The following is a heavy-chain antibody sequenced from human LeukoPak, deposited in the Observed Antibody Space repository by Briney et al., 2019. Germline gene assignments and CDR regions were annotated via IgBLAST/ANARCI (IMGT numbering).Heavy chain of an antibody. CDR2: IYTSGST. D-gene: IGHD2-21*02. V-gene: IGHV4-61*02. CDR1: GGSISSGSYY. CDR3: ASRPIVVVTAIY. Sequence: SETLSLTCTVSGGSISSGSYYWSWIRQPAGKGLEWIGRIYTSGSTNYNPSLKSRVTISVDTSKNQFSLKLSSVTAADTAVYYCASRPIVVVTAIYWGQGTLVTVSS. J-gene: IGHJ4*02.